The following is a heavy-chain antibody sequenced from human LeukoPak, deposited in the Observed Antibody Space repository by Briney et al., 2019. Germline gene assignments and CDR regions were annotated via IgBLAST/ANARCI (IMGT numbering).Heavy chain of an antibody. J-gene: IGHJ4*02. V-gene: IGHV4-34*01. CDR1: GGSFSGYY. CDR2: INHSGST. Sequence: SGTLSLTCAVYGGSFSGYYWSWIRQPPGKGLEWSGEINHSGSTNYNPSLKSRVTISVDTSKNQFSLKLNSVTAADTAVYYCARSRPYDILTGYYSPTDYWGQGTLVTVSS. CDR3: ARSRPYDILTGYYSPTDY. D-gene: IGHD3-9*01.